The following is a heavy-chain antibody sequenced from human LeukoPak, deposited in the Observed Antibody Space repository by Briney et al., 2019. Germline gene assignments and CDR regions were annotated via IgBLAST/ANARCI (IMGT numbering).Heavy chain of an antibody. Sequence: GGSLRLSCAASGFTFSSYAMSWVRQAPGKGLEWVAVIYSGGATYYAGSVKGRFTISRDNTKNTLYLQMNSLEAEDRAVYYCARAAFASSWYEGGLDVWGQGTFVTVSS. J-gene: IGHJ6*02. D-gene: IGHD6-13*01. CDR2: IYSGGAT. CDR1: GFTFSSYA. V-gene: IGHV3-66*01. CDR3: ARAAFASSWYEGGLDV.